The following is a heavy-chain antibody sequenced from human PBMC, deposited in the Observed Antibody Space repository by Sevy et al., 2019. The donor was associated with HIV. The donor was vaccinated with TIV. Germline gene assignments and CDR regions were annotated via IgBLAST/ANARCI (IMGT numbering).Heavy chain of an antibody. CDR3: ARGENFWSGYSGVDP. CDR2: INPNSDDT. Sequence: ASAKVSCKASGYTFTGYYMHWVRQAPGQGLDWMGWINPNSDDTNYAQKFQGRVTMTTDTSINTAYIELSRLRSDDTAVYYCARGENFWSGYSGVDPWGQGTLVTVSS. V-gene: IGHV1-2*02. J-gene: IGHJ5*02. CDR1: GYTFTGYY. D-gene: IGHD3-3*01.